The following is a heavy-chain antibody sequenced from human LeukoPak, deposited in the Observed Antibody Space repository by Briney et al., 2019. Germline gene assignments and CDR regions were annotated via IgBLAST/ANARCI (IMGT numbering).Heavy chain of an antibody. CDR3: ARGTFLRYCSGGSCQLYGMDV. CDR2: INHSGST. J-gene: IGHJ6*02. Sequence: SGGSLRLSCAASGFTLSSYSMSWVRQAPGKGLEWIGEINHSGSTNYNPSLKSRVTISVDTSKNQFSLKLSSVTAADTAVYYCARGTFLRYCSGGSCQLYGMDVWGQGTTVTVSS. CDR1: GFTLSSYS. V-gene: IGHV4-34*01. D-gene: IGHD2-15*01.